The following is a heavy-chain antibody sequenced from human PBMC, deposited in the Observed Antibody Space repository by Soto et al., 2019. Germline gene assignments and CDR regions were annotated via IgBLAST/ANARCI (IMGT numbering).Heavy chain of an antibody. V-gene: IGHV3-48*01. J-gene: IGHJ4*02. CDR3: ARVVRYPPRFDY. D-gene: IGHD3-9*01. CDR2: ISSSSTI. Sequence: GGSLRLSCAASGFTFSSYSMNWVRQAPGKGLEWVSYISSSSTIYYADSVKGRFTISRDNAKNSLYLQMNSLRAEDTAVYYCARVVRYPPRFDYWGQGTLVTVSS. CDR1: GFTFSSYS.